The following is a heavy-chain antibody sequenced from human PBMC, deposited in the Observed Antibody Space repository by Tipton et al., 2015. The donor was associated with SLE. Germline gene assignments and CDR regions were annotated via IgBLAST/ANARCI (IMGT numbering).Heavy chain of an antibody. D-gene: IGHD2-21*01. CDR3: AREGDSSANFYYYGVNV. CDR2: IIHSGTA. V-gene: IGHV4-34*12. J-gene: IGHJ6*02. CDR1: GGSFTGYY. Sequence: LRLSCGVSGGSFTGYYWSWIRQTPGKGLEWIGEIIHSGTAHYNPSLKSRVTISIDTSKNQFSLKLSSVTAADTAVYFCAREGDSSANFYYYGVNVWGQGTTVTVSS.